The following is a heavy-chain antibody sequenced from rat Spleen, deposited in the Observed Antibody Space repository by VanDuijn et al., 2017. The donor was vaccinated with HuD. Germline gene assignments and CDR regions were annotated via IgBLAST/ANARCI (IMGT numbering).Heavy chain of an antibody. J-gene: IGHJ3*01. CDR3: TRHDYSGVITNWFAY. D-gene: IGHD4-3*01. CDR1: GFAFDNYY. CDR2: ISTGGGNT. Sequence: EVQLVESGGGSVQPGRSMKLSCAASGFAFDNYYMAWVRQAPPKGLEWVAYISTGGGNTYYRDSVKGRFTISRDNAKSTLFLQMDSLWSEDTATYYCTRHDYSGVITNWFAYWGQGTLVTVSS. V-gene: IGHV5-25*01.